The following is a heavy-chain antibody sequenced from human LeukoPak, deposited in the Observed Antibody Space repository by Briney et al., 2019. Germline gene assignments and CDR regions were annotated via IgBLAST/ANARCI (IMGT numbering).Heavy chain of an antibody. V-gene: IGHV3-43*02. CDR3: AKDTVAYVSGTSYIGNYFDY. J-gene: IGHJ4*02. D-gene: IGHD3-10*01. Sequence: PGGSLRLSCAASGFSFGDYGMHWVRQAPGKGLEWVSLISGDGSSRYYTDSVKGRFTISRDDSKNSLYLQMNRLRTEDTALYYCAKDTVAYVSGTSYIGNYFDYWGQGALVTVSP. CDR1: GFSFGDYG. CDR2: ISGDGSSR.